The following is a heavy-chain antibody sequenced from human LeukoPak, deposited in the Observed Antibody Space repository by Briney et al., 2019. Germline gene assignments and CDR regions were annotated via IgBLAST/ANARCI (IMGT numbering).Heavy chain of an antibody. CDR2: ISGSGGSA. V-gene: IGHV3-23*01. CDR3: AKDVAVAGTAGFDY. D-gene: IGHD6-19*01. Sequence: PGGSLRLSCAASGFTFSSYAMSWVRQAPGKGLEWVSAISGSGGSADYADSVKGRFTISRDNSKNTLYLQMNSLRAEDTAVYYCAKDVAVAGTAGFDYWGQGTLVTVSS. CDR1: GFTFSSYA. J-gene: IGHJ4*02.